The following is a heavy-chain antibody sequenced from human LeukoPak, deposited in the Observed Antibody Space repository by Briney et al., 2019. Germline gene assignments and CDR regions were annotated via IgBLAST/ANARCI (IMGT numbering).Heavy chain of an antibody. V-gene: IGHV1-18*01. Sequence: ASVKVSCKASGYTFTSYGISWVRQAPGQGLEWMGWISAYNGNTNYAQKLQGRVTMTTDTSTSTAYMELRSLRSDDTAVYYCARDYYDSSGYYYGGDNWFDPWGQGTLVTVSS. D-gene: IGHD3-22*01. CDR2: ISAYNGNT. CDR1: GYTFTSYG. CDR3: ARDYYDSSGYYYGGDNWFDP. J-gene: IGHJ5*02.